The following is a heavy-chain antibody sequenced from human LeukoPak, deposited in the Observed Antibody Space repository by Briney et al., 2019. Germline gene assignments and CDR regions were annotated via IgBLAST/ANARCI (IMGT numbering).Heavy chain of an antibody. CDR3: ARDQGRIVVVPAAPVDYYYYGMDV. D-gene: IGHD2-2*01. J-gene: IGHJ6*02. V-gene: IGHV3-30*03. CDR1: GFTFSSYG. Sequence: PGGSLRLSCAASGFTFSSYGMHWVRQAPGKGLDWVAVISYDGSNKYYADSVKGRFTISRDTSENTLNLQMNSLRAEDTAVYYCARDQGRIVVVPAAPVDYYYYGMDVWGQGTTVTVSS. CDR2: ISYDGSNK.